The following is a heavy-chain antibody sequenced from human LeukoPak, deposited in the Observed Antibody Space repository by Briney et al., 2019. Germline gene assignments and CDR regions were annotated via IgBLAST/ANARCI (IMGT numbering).Heavy chain of an antibody. J-gene: IGHJ4*02. Sequence: ASVKVSCKASGYTFTSYGISWVRQAPGQGLEWMGWISAYNGNTNYAQKLQGRVTMTTDTSTSTAYMELGSLRSDDTAVYYCAREGTDFWSGYYVPPSFLTGYLFDYWGQGTLVTVSS. CDR1: GYTFTSYG. CDR3: AREGTDFWSGYYVPPSFLTGYLFDY. V-gene: IGHV1-18*01. CDR2: ISAYNGNT. D-gene: IGHD3-3*01.